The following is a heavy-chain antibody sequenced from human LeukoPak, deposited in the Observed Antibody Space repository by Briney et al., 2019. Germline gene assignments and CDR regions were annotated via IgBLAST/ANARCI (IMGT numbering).Heavy chain of an antibody. CDR2: IIPIFGTA. Sequence: GASVNVSCKASGGTFSSHAISWVRQAPEQGLEWMGGIIPIFGTANYAQKFQGRVTITADESTSTAYMELSSLRSEDTAVYYCARDSSYYYDSSGLDYWGQGTLVTVSS. CDR3: ARDSSYYYDSSGLDY. D-gene: IGHD3-22*01. CDR1: GGTFSSHA. J-gene: IGHJ4*02. V-gene: IGHV1-69*13.